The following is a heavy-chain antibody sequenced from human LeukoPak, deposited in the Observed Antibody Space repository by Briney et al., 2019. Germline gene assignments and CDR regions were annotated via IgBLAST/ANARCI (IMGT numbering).Heavy chain of an antibody. V-gene: IGHV1-18*01. CDR3: AVYCGGGSCYSDDYYDSGGSLFDY. CDR1: GYTFNTYG. CDR2: INTDNGNT. D-gene: IGHD2-15*01. Sequence: ASVKVSCKASGYTFNTYGISWVRQAPGQRPEWMGWINTDNGNTKYAQKFQGRVTMTTDTSTSTAYMELSRLRSDDTAVYYCAVYCGGGSCYSDDYYDSGGSLFDYWGQGTLVTVSS. J-gene: IGHJ4*02.